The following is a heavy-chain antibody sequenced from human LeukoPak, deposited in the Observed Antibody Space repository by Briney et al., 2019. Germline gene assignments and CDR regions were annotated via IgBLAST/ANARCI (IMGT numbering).Heavy chain of an antibody. J-gene: IGHJ4*02. Sequence: GGSLRLSCAASGFTFTTYWMSWVRQAPGKGLEWVANIKQDGTEKYYADSVKGRFTISRDNSKNTLYLQMNSLRAEDTAVYYCAKDDKRYFDWLVYWGQGTLVTVSS. CDR3: AKDDKRYFDWLVY. CDR2: IKQDGTEK. CDR1: GFTFTTYW. D-gene: IGHD3-9*01. V-gene: IGHV3-7*01.